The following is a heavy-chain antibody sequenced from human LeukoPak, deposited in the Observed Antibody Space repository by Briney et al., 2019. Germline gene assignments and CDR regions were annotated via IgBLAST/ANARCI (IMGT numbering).Heavy chain of an antibody. CDR1: GGSISSGSYY. J-gene: IGHJ4*02. Sequence: PSQTLSLTCTVSGGSISSGSYYWSWIRQPAGKGLEWIGRIYTSGSTNYNPSLKSRVTMSVDTSKNQFSLKLSSVTAADTAVYYCARDSYGSGSYSGSLDYWGQGTLVTVSS. D-gene: IGHD3-10*01. CDR2: IYTSGST. CDR3: ARDSYGSGSYSGSLDY. V-gene: IGHV4-61*02.